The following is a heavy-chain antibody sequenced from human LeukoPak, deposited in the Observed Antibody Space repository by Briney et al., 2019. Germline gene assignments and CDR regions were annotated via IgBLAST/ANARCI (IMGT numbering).Heavy chain of an antibody. CDR2: IKNKTDGGTT. Sequence: GGSLRLSCAASGFTFSNAWMSWVRQAPGKGLEWVGRIKNKTDGGTTDYAAPVKGRFTISRDDSKNTLYLQMNSLKTEDTAVYYCTTGPRGSGSFGDWGQGTLVTVSS. D-gene: IGHD3-10*01. V-gene: IGHV3-15*01. CDR1: GFTFSNAW. CDR3: TTGPRGSGSFGD. J-gene: IGHJ4*02.